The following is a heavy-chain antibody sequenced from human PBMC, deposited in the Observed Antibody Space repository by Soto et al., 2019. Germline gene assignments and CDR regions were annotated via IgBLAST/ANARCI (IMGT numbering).Heavy chain of an antibody. CDR1: GFTVSSNY. D-gene: IGHD3-10*01. J-gene: IGHJ6*02. CDR3: ATDLPSVVRGVCCYGMDV. CDR2: IYSGGST. V-gene: IGHV3-66*01. Sequence: EVQLVESGGGLVQPGGSLRLSCAASGFTVSSNYMTWVRQAPGEGLEWVSVIYSGGSTYYAESVKGRFTISRDNSKNTRYLQRNSLRAEVTAVYYWATDLPSVVRGVCCYGMDVGGQGTTVTVSS.